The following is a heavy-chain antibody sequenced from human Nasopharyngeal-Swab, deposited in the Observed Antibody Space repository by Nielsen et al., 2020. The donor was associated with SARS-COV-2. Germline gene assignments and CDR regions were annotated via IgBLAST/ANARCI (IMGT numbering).Heavy chain of an antibody. D-gene: IGHD2-2*02. CDR1: GFTFSSYA. CDR3: AKLDCGSTSCYTGGKTTYYYYGMDV. J-gene: IGHJ6*02. CDR2: ISGSGGST. Sequence: GGSLRLSCAASGFTFSSYAMSWVRQAPGKGLEWVSAISGSGGSTYYADSVKGRFTISRDNSKNTLYLQMNSLRAEDTAVYYCAKLDCGSTSCYTGGKTTYYYYGMDVWGQGTTVTVSS. V-gene: IGHV3-23*01.